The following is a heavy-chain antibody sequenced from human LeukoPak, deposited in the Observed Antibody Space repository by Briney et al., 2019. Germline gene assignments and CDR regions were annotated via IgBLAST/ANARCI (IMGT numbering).Heavy chain of an antibody. CDR2: INHSGST. V-gene: IGHV4-34*01. J-gene: IGHJ4*02. CDR3: ARVKVDYVWGSYRYTSASAFDY. D-gene: IGHD3-16*02. Sequence: PSETLSLTCAVYGGSFSGYYWSWIRQPPGKGLEWIGEINHSGSTNYNPSLKSRVTISVDTSKNQFSLKLSSVTAADTAVYYCARVKVDYVWGSYRYTSASAFDYWGQGTLVTVSS. CDR1: GGSFSGYY.